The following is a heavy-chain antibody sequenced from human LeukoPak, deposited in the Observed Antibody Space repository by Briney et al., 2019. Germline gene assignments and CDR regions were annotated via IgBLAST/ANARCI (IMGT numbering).Heavy chain of an antibody. CDR3: AKEPRPDYSDSSGFNLDL. Sequence: GGSLRLSCAASGFTFSDYSMNWVRQAPGKGLEWVSSISSTSTYKFYADSVKGRFTISRDNAENSMYLQMNSLRAEDTAVYYCAKEPRPDYSDSSGFNLDLWGEGTTVTVSS. D-gene: IGHD3-22*01. CDR2: ISSTSTYK. J-gene: IGHJ6*04. CDR1: GFTFSDYS. V-gene: IGHV3-21*01.